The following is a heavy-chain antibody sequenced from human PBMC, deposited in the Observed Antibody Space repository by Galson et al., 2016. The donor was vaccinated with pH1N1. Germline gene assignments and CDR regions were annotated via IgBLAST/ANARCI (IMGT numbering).Heavy chain of an antibody. CDR2: IGSNERTT. CDR1: GFTFSAYA. V-gene: IGHV3-64*02. D-gene: IGHD1-26*01. Sequence: SLRLSCAASGFTFSAYAMHWVRQAPGKGLEYVSVIGSNERTTYYADSVNGRFTISRDNSKNTVYLQMGSLRAEDMAVYYCTRAAGGYSDFDYCGQGTLVNVSS. CDR3: TRAAGGYSDFDY. J-gene: IGHJ4*02.